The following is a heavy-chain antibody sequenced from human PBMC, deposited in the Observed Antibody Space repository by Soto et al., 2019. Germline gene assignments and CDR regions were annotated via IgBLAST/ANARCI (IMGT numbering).Heavy chain of an antibody. CDR2: ISAYNGNT. J-gene: IGHJ3*02. V-gene: IGHV1-18*01. CDR1: GYTFTSYG. CDR3: ARDFRYYYGSGSHHDAFDI. D-gene: IGHD3-10*01. Sequence: ASVKVSCKASGYTFTSYGISWVRQAPGQGLEWMGWISAYNGNTNYAQKHQGRVTMTTDTSTSAAYMELRSLRSDDTAVYYCARDFRYYYGSGSHHDAFDIWGQGTMVTVSS.